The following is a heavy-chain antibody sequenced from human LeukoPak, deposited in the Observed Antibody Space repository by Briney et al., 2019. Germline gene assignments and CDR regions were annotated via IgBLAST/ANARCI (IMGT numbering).Heavy chain of an antibody. CDR2: IIPILGIA. CDR3: ATGANIAAAGTGLGY. J-gene: IGHJ4*02. V-gene: IGHV1-69*02. Sequence: SVKVSCKASGGTFSSYTIGWVRQAPGQGLEWMGRIIPILGIANYAQKFQGRVTITADKSTSTAYMELSSLRSEDTAVYYCATGANIAAAGTGLGYWGQGTLVTVSS. D-gene: IGHD6-13*01. CDR1: GGTFSSYT.